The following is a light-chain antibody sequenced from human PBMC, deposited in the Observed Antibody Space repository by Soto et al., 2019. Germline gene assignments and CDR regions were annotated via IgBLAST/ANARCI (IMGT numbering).Light chain of an antibody. CDR1: QYISNY. CDR3: QQSWSVPLT. V-gene: IGKV1-39*01. Sequence: DIQMTQSPSSLSASVGDRVTITCRASQYISNYLNWYRRKPGEAPKLLIFAASTLHSGVASRFNGSGCETDFTLTISSLQPEGFATYYCQQSWSVPLTFGGGTKVEIK. J-gene: IGKJ4*02. CDR2: AAS.